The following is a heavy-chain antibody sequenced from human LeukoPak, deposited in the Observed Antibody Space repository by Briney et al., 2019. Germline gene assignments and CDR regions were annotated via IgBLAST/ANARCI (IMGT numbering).Heavy chain of an antibody. Sequence: SETLSLTCTVSGGSISSSSYYWGWIRQPPGKGLEWIGRIYYSGSTYYNPSLKSPVTISVDTSKNKFSLKLSSVTAADTAVYYCARPWSDAFDIWGQGTMVTVSS. V-gene: IGHV4-39*01. CDR2: IYYSGST. J-gene: IGHJ3*02. CDR3: ARPWSDAFDI. CDR1: GGSISSSSYY.